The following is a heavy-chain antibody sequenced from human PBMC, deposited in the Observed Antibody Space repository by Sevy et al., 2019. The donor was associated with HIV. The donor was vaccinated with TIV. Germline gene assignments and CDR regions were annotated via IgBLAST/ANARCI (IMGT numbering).Heavy chain of an antibody. V-gene: IGHV3-30-3*01. D-gene: IGHD6-19*01. J-gene: IGHJ4*02. Sequence: GESLKISCAASGFTFSSYAMHWVRQAPGKGLEWVAVISYDGSNKYYADSVKGRFTISRDNSKNTLYLQMNSLRAEDTAVYYCARGNPGIAVAGTHYWGQGTLVTVSS. CDR1: GFTFSSYA. CDR3: ARGNPGIAVAGTHY. CDR2: ISYDGSNK.